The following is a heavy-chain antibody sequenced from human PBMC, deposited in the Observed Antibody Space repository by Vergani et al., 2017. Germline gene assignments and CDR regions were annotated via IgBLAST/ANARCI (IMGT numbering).Heavy chain of an antibody. D-gene: IGHD1-1*01. CDR2: IWYDGSNK. J-gene: IGHJ5*01. V-gene: IGHV3-33*01. CDR3: ARWGNEKRLDS. Sequence: QVQLVESEGGVVQPGRSLTLYCVASGFTFSSYCMHWVRQAPGKGLEWVAVIWYDGSNKYYGDSVKGRFTISRDNSKKTLYLQMNSLRVEDTAVYYCARWGNEKRLDSWGQGTLVTVSS. CDR1: GFTFSSYC.